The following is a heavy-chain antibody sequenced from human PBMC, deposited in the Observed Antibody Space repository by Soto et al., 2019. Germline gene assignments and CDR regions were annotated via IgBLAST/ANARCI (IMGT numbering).Heavy chain of an antibody. V-gene: IGHV3-30*03. Sequence: QAHLVESGGGVVQPGRSLRLSCAASGFTFTSYGMHWVRQAPGTRLEWVAVISYDGGLQHYADSVKGRFTISIDNSKNMVLLQMNSLRAEDTAVYYCVSDRGYGHASVPYSWGQGTLVSVYS. J-gene: IGHJ4*02. CDR1: GFTFTSYG. CDR2: ISYDGGLQ. D-gene: IGHD5-18*01. CDR3: VSDRGYGHASVPYS.